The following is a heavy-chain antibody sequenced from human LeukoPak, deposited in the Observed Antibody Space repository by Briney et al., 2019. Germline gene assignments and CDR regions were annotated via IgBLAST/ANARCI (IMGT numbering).Heavy chain of an antibody. CDR2: IRSKANSYAT. D-gene: IGHD2-15*01. CDR1: GFTFSGSA. Sequence: GGSLRLSCAASGFTFSGSAMHWVRQASGKGLEWVGRIRSKANSYATAYAASVKGRFIISRDDSKNTAYLQMNSLKTEDTAVYYCTRHNGDYCSGGSCYWNGVDYCGQGTLVTVSS. J-gene: IGHJ4*02. CDR3: TRHNGDYCSGGSCYWNGVDY. V-gene: IGHV3-73*01.